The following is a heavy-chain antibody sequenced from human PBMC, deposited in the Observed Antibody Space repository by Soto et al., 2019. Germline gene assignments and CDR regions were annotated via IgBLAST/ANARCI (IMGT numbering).Heavy chain of an antibody. V-gene: IGHV3-33*08. J-gene: IGHJ6*02. CDR3: RTYYDFWSGYYPYGMDG. Sequence: VRLSCAASGFTFSSYGMHWVRQAPGKGLEWVAVIWYDGSNKYYADSVKGRFTISRDNSKNTLYLQMNSLRAEDTAVYYCRTYYDFWSGYYPYGMDGWGQGTTVTVSS. D-gene: IGHD3-3*01. CDR2: IWYDGSNK. CDR1: GFTFSSYG.